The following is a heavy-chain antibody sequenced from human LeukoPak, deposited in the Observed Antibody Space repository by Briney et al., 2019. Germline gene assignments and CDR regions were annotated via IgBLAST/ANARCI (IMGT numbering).Heavy chain of an antibody. CDR2: ISRSGSTK. J-gene: IGHJ1*01. V-gene: IGHV3-11*01. D-gene: IGHD6-19*01. CDR3: AYGYSSGWYFYFQH. CDR1: GFTFSDYN. Sequence: WGSLRLSCAASGFTFSDYNMRWIRQAPGKGLEWVSSISRSGSTKYYADSVKGRFTISTDNAKNSLFLQMNSLRGEDTAVYYCAYGYSSGWYFYFQHWGQGSLVSVSS.